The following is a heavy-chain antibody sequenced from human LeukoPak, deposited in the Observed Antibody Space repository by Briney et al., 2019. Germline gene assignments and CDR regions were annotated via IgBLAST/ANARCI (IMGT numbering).Heavy chain of an antibody. CDR3: ARGIYRRFDY. Sequence: VSYISSSSSYTNYADSVKGRFTISRDNAKNSLYLQMNSLRAEDTAVYYCARGIYRRFDYWGQGTLVTVSS. CDR2: ISSSSSYT. D-gene: IGHD2-21*01. J-gene: IGHJ4*02. V-gene: IGHV3-11*06.